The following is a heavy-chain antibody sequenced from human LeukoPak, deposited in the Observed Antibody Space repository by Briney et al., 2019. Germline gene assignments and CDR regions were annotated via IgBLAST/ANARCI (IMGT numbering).Heavy chain of an antibody. D-gene: IGHD6-13*01. V-gene: IGHV3-23*01. J-gene: IGHJ5*02. CDR1: TFIFSDYA. Sequence: GGSLRLSCAASTFIFSDYAMTWVRQAPGKGLEWVSTISGGGDATYYAHSVKGRFAVSRDNSKKTLYLQLNSLRAEDTAVYYCAKGSTSWDGYKGNYDPWGQGTLVTV. CDR3: AKGSTSWDGYKGNYDP. CDR2: ISGGGDAT.